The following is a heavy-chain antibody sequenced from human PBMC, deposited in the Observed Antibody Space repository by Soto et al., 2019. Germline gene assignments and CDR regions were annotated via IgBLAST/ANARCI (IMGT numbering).Heavy chain of an antibody. Sequence: EVQLVESGGGLVKPGGSLRLSCAASGISFNDAWISWVRQAPGQGLEWIGRIRSRSVGATTDYAAPVKGRFTLSRDDSQNPVSLQMNILKTEDTGVYYCTTGPPVRGHCSGGSCYWGQGTLVTVSS. CDR3: TTGPPVRGHCSGGSCY. D-gene: IGHD2-15*01. CDR1: GISFNDAW. V-gene: IGHV3-15*01. J-gene: IGHJ4*02. CDR2: IRSRSVGATT.